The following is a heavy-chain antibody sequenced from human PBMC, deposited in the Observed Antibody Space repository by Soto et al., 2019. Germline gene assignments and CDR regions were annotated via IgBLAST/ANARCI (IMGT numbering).Heavy chain of an antibody. Sequence: GGSLRLSCAASGFTLSRYVMHWVRQAPGKGLDWVAAIWYDGSDKFYAASVKGRLTISRDNPKNMLYLQMNSLGAEDTAVYYCETEAAGTSFDYWGQGTLVTVSS. CDR2: IWYDGSDK. CDR3: ETEAAGTSFDY. D-gene: IGHD1-1*01. J-gene: IGHJ4*02. CDR1: GFTLSRYV. V-gene: IGHV3-33*01.